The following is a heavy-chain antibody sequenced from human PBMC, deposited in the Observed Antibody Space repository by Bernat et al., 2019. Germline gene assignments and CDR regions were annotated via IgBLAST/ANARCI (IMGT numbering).Heavy chain of an antibody. CDR1: GFSLSTSGMC. J-gene: IGHJ4*02. CDR3: ARIGGGGSGEHYFDY. V-gene: IGHV2-70*15. Sequence: QVTLRESGPALVKPTQTLTLTCTFSGFSLSTSGMCVSWIRQPPGKALEWLARIDWDDDKYYSTSLKTRLTISKDTSKNQVVLTMTNMDPVDTATYYCARIGGGGSGEHYFDYWGQGTLVTVSS. D-gene: IGHD3-10*01. CDR2: IDWDDDK.